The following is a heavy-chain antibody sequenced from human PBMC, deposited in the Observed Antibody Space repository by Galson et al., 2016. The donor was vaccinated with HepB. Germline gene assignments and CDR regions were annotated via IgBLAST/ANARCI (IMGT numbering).Heavy chain of an antibody. CDR2: IDSRGTT. Sequence: SETLSLTCTVSGGSITPYYWSWIRQSPGKGLEWIGLIDSRGTTSYNASLKRRITISVDTSKNQFSLQVESVTAADTALYYCATYSNGYLYYGMDVWGQGITITVS. CDR1: GGSITPYY. D-gene: IGHD5-24*01. J-gene: IGHJ6*02. CDR3: ATYSNGYLYYGMDV. V-gene: IGHV4-4*09.